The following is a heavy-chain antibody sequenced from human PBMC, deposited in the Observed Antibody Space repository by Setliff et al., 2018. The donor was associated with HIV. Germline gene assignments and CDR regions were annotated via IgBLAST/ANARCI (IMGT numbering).Heavy chain of an antibody. Sequence: GGSLRLSCAASGFTFSSYGMHWVRQAPGKGLEWVTFIRYDGSDKYYADSVEGRFTTSRDNAKNSLYLQMNSLSAEDTAVYHCARGHYFKDVWGQGTTVTVSS. CDR3: ARGHYFKDV. CDR2: IRYDGSDK. D-gene: IGHD3-22*01. V-gene: IGHV3-30*02. J-gene: IGHJ6*02. CDR1: GFTFSSYG.